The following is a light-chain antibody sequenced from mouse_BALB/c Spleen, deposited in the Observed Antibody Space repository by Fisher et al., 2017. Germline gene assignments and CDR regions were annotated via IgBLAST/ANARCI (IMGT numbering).Light chain of an antibody. J-gene: IGKJ4*01. CDR3: QQWSSNPFT. CDR2: DTS. V-gene: IGKV4-68*01. CDR1: SSVNY. Sequence: IVLTQTPAIMSASLGEKVTMSCRASSSVNYMYWYQQKPGSSPKPWIYDTSNLASGVPARFSGSRSGTSYSLTISSMEAEDAATYYCQQWSSNPFTFGSGTKLEIK.